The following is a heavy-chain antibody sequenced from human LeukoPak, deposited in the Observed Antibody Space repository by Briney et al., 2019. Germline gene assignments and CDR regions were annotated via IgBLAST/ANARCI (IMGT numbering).Heavy chain of an antibody. CDR2: IGSKGDNI. Sequence: GGSLRLSCAASGFTFSSYAILWVRQAPGKGLEYVSTIGSKGDNILYANSVKGRFTISRGNSTDTVYLQMGSLRAEDMAVYYCGRVRISAARGYMDVWGKGTTVTVSS. CDR1: GFTFSSYA. D-gene: IGHD6-13*01. V-gene: IGHV3-64*01. J-gene: IGHJ6*04. CDR3: GRVRISAARGYMDV.